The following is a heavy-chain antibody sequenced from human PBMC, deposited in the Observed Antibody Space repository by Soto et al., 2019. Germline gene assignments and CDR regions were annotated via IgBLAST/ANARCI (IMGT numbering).Heavy chain of an antibody. J-gene: IGHJ6*02. CDR2: IYSGGST. D-gene: IGHD4-4*01. V-gene: IGHV3-66*01. Sequence: GGSLRLSCAASGFTVSSNYMSWVRQAPGKGLEWVSVIYSGGSTYYADSVKGRFTISRDNSKNSLYLQMNSLRDEDTAVYYCARDYVDYSNYRHYYGMDVWGQGTTVTVSS. CDR3: ARDYVDYSNYRHYYGMDV. CDR1: GFTVSSNY.